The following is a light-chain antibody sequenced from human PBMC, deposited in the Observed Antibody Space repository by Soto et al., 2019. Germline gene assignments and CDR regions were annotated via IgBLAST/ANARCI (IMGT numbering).Light chain of an antibody. Sequence: QSVLIQPASVSGSPGQSITISCTGTSSDVGGYNYVSWSQQHPGKAPKLMIYEVSNRPSGVSNRFSGSKSGNTASLTISGLQAEDEADYYCSSYTTTNTYVFGTGTKLTVL. CDR2: EVS. CDR3: SSYTTTNTYV. J-gene: IGLJ1*01. CDR1: SSDVGGYNY. V-gene: IGLV2-14*01.